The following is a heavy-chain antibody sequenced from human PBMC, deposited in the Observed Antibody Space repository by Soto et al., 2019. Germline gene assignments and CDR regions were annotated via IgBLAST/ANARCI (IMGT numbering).Heavy chain of an antibody. J-gene: IGHJ6*03. V-gene: IGHV4-59*08. Sequence: SETLSLTCTVSGGSISSYYWSWIRQPPGKGLEWIGYIYYSGSTNYNPSLKSRVTISVDTSKNQFSLKLSSVTAADTAVYYCARPSGPYGSAPYMDVWGKGTTVTVSS. CDR3: ARPSGPYGSAPYMDV. CDR2: IYYSGST. D-gene: IGHD3-10*01. CDR1: GGSISSYY.